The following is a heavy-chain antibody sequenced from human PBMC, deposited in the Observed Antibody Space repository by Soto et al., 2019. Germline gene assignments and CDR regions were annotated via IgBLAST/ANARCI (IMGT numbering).Heavy chain of an antibody. CDR2: ISYDGSNK. V-gene: IGHV3-30*18. CDR1: GFTFSSYG. CDR3: AKDQVGS. Sequence: GGSLRLSCAASGFTFSSYGMHWVRQAPGKGLEWVAVISYDGSNKYYADSVKGRFTISRDNSKNTLYLQMNSLRAEDTAVYYCAKDQVGSWGQGTLVTVSS. J-gene: IGHJ4*02. D-gene: IGHD1-26*01.